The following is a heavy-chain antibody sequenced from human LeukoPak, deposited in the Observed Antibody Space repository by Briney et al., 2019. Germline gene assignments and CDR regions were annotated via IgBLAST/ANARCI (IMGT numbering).Heavy chain of an antibody. V-gene: IGHV1-2*02. CDR3: ARGAGVTMVRGVIWFDP. J-gene: IGHJ5*02. D-gene: IGHD3-10*01. Sequence: GASVKVSCKASGYTFTGYYMHWVRQAPGQGLEWMGWINPNSGGTNYAQKFQGRVTMTRDTSISTAYMELSRLRSDDTAVYYCARGAGVTMVRGVIWFDPWGQGTLVTVSS. CDR2: INPNSGGT. CDR1: GYTFTGYY.